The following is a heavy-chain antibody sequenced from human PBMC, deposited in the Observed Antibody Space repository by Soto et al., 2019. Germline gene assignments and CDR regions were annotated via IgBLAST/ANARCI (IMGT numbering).Heavy chain of an antibody. D-gene: IGHD3-10*01. J-gene: IGHJ3*02. Sequence: QVQLQESGPGLVKPSETLSLTCTVSGGSISSYYWSWIRQPPGKGLEWIGYIYYSGSTNYNPSLKSRVTISVDTSKNQFSLKLSSVTAADTAVYYCARVGIWFGEGAFDIWGQGTMVTVSS. CDR1: GGSISSYY. CDR3: ARVGIWFGEGAFDI. V-gene: IGHV4-59*01. CDR2: IYYSGST.